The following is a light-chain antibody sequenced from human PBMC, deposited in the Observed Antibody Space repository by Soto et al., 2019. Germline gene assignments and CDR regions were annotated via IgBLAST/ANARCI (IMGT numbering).Light chain of an antibody. Sequence: QSALTQPASVSGSPGQSITISCTGTSSDVGGYNYVPWYQQHPGKAPKLMIYQVTTRPSGVSNRFSGSKSGNTASLTISGLQADDEADYYCSSYTSSSTRVFGGGTELTVL. CDR1: SSDVGGYNY. V-gene: IGLV2-14*01. J-gene: IGLJ3*02. CDR3: SSYTSSSTRV. CDR2: QVT.